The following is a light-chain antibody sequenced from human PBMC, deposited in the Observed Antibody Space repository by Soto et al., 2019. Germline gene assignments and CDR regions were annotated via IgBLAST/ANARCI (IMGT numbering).Light chain of an antibody. Sequence: DIQMTQSPSTLSGSVGDRVTITCRASQTISSWLAWYQQKPGKAPKLLIYKASTLISGVPSRFSGSGSGTEFTIPISSLQPDDFATYYCQHYNSYSEAFGQGTKVELK. V-gene: IGKV1-5*03. CDR2: KAS. CDR3: QHYNSYSEA. J-gene: IGKJ1*01. CDR1: QTISSW.